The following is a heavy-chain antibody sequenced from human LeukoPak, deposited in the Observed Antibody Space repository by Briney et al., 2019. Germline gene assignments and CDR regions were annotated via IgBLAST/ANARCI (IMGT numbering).Heavy chain of an antibody. CDR1: GYTFTSYY. J-gene: IGHJ4*02. CDR2: INPSGGST. CDR3: ARGHMDYYDSSGPDY. D-gene: IGHD3-22*01. V-gene: IGHV1-46*01. Sequence: ASVKVSCKASGYTFTSYYMHWVRQAPGRGLEWMGIINPSGGSTSYAQKFQGRVTMTRDTSTSTVYMELSSLRSEDTAVYYCARGHMDYYDSSGPDYWGQGTLVTVSS.